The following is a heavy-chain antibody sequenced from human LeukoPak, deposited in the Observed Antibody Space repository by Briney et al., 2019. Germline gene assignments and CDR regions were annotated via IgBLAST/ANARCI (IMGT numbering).Heavy chain of an antibody. D-gene: IGHD6-19*01. CDR3: ARGRHGGHLAVAGPHFDY. V-gene: IGHV3-30-3*01. Sequence: TGGSLRLSCAASGFTFSSYAMHWVRQAPGRGLEWVAVISYDGSNKYYADSVKGRFTISRDNPKNTLYLQMNSLRAEDTAVYYCARGRHGGHLAVAGPHFDYWGQGTLVTVSS. CDR1: GFTFSSYA. J-gene: IGHJ4*02. CDR2: ISYDGSNK.